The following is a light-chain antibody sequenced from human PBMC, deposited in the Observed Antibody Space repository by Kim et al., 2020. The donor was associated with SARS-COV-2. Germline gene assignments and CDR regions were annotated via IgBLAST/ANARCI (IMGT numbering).Light chain of an antibody. Sequence: DIVMTQSPATLSVSPGERATLSCRASQNIGDNLVWYQQKPGQAPRLLIYDASKRPTGIPARFSGSGSGTEFTLTIDSLQSEDFAVYYCQQYDVWPRTFGQGTKVDI. J-gene: IGKJ1*01. V-gene: IGKV3D-15*01. CDR3: QQYDVWPRT. CDR1: QNIGDN. CDR2: DAS.